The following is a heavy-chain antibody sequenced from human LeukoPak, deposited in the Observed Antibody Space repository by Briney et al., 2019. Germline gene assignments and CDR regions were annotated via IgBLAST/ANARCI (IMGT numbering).Heavy chain of an antibody. CDR1: GGAITGHY. CDR3: AKQLPLYHSGSHYFDN. J-gene: IGHJ4*02. CDR2: IYFNGMT. D-gene: IGHD3-10*01. Sequence: PSETLSLTCTVSGGAITGHYWSWLRQSPEKGLEWIGFIYFNGMTKYSPSLESRVTISVDTSKNQFSMSLTSVTAADTAVYFCAKQLPLYHSGSHYFDNWGQGMQVTVSS. V-gene: IGHV4-59*08.